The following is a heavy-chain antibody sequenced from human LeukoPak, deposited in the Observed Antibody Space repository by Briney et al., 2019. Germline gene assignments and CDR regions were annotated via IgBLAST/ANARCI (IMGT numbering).Heavy chain of an antibody. J-gene: IGHJ4*02. Sequence: SETLSLTCSVSGASLSSRTSYWGWIRQPPGKGLEWLGTIYSSGNTYYNPSLKSRVTSSRDTSQHQVSLKVNSVSAAGTAAYCFARHVSSVGVVVVITLIDSGGEGILVTVSS. CDR3: ARHVSSVGVVVVITLIDS. D-gene: IGHD2-15*01. CDR1: GASLSSRTSY. CDR2: IYSSGNT. V-gene: IGHV4-39*01.